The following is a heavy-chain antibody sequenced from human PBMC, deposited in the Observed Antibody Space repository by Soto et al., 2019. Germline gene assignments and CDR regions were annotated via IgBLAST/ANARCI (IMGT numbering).Heavy chain of an antibody. Sequence: EVQLLESGGGLVQPGGSLRLSCVASGFTFSSNAMSWVRQAPGKGLEWVSHITSGSGGSTYYADSVKGRFTISRDNAKNTLYMQMNSLRVEDTAVYYCGKGTWGAFDIWGHGTLVTVSS. J-gene: IGHJ3*02. CDR2: ITSGSGGST. D-gene: IGHD7-27*01. CDR1: GFTFSSNA. V-gene: IGHV3-23*01. CDR3: GKGTWGAFDI.